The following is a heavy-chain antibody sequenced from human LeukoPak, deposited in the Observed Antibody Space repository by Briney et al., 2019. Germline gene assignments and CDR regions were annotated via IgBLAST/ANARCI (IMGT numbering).Heavy chain of an antibody. J-gene: IGHJ4*02. CDR1: GGSISSSSYY. CDR3: ARPTAPGLTTVTHDGDY. CDR2: IYYSGST. V-gene: IGHV4-39*01. Sequence: SETLSLTCTVSGGSISSSSYYWGWIRQPPGKGLEWIGSIYYSGSTYYNPSLKSRVTISVDTSKNQFSLKLSSVTAADTAVYYCARPTAPGLTTVTHDGDYWGQGTLVTVSS. D-gene: IGHD4-17*01.